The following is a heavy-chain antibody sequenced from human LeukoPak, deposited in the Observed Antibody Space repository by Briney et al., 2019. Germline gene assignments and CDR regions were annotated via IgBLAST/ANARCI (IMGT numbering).Heavy chain of an antibody. CDR3: ARAGYSGSDFSV. D-gene: IGHD5-12*01. CDR1: GGSFSSYY. V-gene: IGHV4-59*01. J-gene: IGHJ6*04. CDR2: IYYSRST. Sequence: PSETLSLTCTLSGGSFSSYYWSWIRQPPGKGLEWIGYIYYSRSTNYNPSLKSRVTISVDTSKNQFSLKLSSVTATDTAVYYCARAGYSGSDFSVWGKGSTVAVSS.